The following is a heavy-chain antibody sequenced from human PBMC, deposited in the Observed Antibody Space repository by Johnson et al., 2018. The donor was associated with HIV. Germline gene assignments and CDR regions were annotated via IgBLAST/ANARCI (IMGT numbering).Heavy chain of an antibody. CDR1: GFTFSSYD. CDR3: ARSGGAVAGVDAFDI. CDR2: IGTAGDT. D-gene: IGHD6-19*01. V-gene: IGHV3-13*01. J-gene: IGHJ3*02. Sequence: VHLVESGGGLVQPGGSLRLSCAASGFTFSSYDMHWVRQATGKGLEWVSAIGTAGDTYYPGSVKGRFTISRENAKNSLYLQMNSLRAGDTAVYYCARSGGAVAGVDAFDIWGQGTMVTVSS.